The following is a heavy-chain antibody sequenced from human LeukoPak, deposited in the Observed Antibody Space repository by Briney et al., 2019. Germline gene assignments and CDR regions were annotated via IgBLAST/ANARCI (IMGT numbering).Heavy chain of an antibody. CDR3: ARHRRFGVVIIDY. CDR2: IYYSGST. D-gene: IGHD3-3*01. Sequence: SETLSLTCTVSGGSISSSSYYWGWIRQPPGKGLGWIGSIYYSGSTYYNPSLKSRVSISVDTSKNQFSLKLSSVTAADTAVYYCARHRRFGVVIIDYWGQGTLVTVSS. J-gene: IGHJ4*02. V-gene: IGHV4-39*01. CDR1: GGSISSSSYY.